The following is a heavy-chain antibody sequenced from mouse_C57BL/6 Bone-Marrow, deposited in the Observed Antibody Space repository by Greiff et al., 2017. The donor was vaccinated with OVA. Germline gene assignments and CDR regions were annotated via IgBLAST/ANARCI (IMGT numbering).Heavy chain of an antibody. CDR2: ISSGSSTI. CDR3: SRGGGTVAMDY. Sequence: EVMLVESGGGLVKPGGSLKLSCAASGFTFSDYGMHWVRQAPEKGLEWVAYISSGSSTIYYADTVKGRFTISRDNAKNTLFLQMTSLRSEDTAMYYCSRGGGTVAMDYWGQGTSVTVSS. J-gene: IGHJ4*01. D-gene: IGHD3-3*01. V-gene: IGHV5-17*01. CDR1: GFTFSDYG.